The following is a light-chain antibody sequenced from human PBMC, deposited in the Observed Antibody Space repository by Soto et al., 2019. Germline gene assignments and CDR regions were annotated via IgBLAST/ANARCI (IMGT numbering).Light chain of an antibody. CDR2: DAS. J-gene: IGKJ4*01. CDR3: QQRTNWALT. CDR1: QTVRNNY. V-gene: IGKV3D-20*02. Sequence: EFVLTQSPGTLSLSPGERATLSCRASQTVRNNYLAWYQQKPGRAPRLLIYDASNRATGIPARFSGSGSGTDFTLTISSLEPEDFAVYYCQQRTNWALTFGGGTKVDIK.